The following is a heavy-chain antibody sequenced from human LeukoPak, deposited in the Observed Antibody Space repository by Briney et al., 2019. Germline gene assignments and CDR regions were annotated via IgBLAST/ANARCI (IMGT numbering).Heavy chain of an antibody. J-gene: IGHJ6*03. CDR1: GGSISSYY. D-gene: IGHD6-25*01. CDR3: ARDYRSVLPRYYYYYYMDV. Sequence: SETLSLTCTVSGGSISSYYWSWIRQPAGKGLEWIGRIYTSGSTNYNPSLKSRVTMSVDTSKNQFSLKLSSVTAADTAVYYCARDYRSVLPRYYYYYYMDVWGKGTTVTVPS. V-gene: IGHV4-4*07. CDR2: IYTSGST.